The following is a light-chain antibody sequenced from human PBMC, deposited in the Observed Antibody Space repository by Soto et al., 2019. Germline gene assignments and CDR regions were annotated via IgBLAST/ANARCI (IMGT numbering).Light chain of an antibody. CDR3: QQRSDWYT. CDR2: DAF. Sequence: EIVLTQSPATLSLSPGERATLSCRASQSVSSYLAWYQQKPGQAPRLLLYDAFNRATGIPARFSGSGSGTDFTLTISSLEPEDFAVYYCQQRSDWYTFGQGTKLEIK. J-gene: IGKJ2*01. CDR1: QSVSSY. V-gene: IGKV3-11*01.